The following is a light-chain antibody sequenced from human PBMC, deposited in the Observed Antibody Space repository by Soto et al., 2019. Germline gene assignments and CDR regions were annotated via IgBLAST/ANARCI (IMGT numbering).Light chain of an antibody. V-gene: IGKV3-15*01. Sequence: IVMTQSPVTLSVSPGERVTLSCRASETVRTNLAWFQQKPGQTTRLLIFGASTRATGIPTRFTGSGSTTDFTLTINSLQPEDFANYYCLQDYDYPYTFGQGTKLEIK. J-gene: IGKJ2*01. CDR3: LQDYDYPYT. CDR1: ETVRTN. CDR2: GAS.